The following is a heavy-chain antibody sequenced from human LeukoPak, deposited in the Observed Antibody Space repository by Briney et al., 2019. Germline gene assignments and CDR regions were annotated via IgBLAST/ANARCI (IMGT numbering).Heavy chain of an antibody. CDR3: ARELVGVPHSSSSADYFDY. V-gene: IGHV4-31*03. D-gene: IGHD6-6*01. CDR1: GGSISSGGYY. J-gene: IGHJ4*02. Sequence: SETLSLTCTVSGGSISSGGYYWSWIRQHPGKGLEWIGYIYYSGSTYYNPSLKSRVTISVDTSNNRFSLKLSSVTAADTAVYYCARELVGVPHSSSSADYFDYWGQGTLVAVSS. CDR2: IYYSGST.